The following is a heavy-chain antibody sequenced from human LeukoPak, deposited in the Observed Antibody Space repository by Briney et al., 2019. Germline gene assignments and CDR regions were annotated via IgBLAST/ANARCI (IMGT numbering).Heavy chain of an antibody. J-gene: IGHJ4*02. V-gene: IGHV3-9*01. D-gene: IGHD3-9*01. Sequence: GGSLRLSCAASGFTFDDYAMHWVRQAPGKGLEWVSGISWNSGSIGYADSVKGRFTISRDNAKNSLYLQMNSLRAEDTALYYCAKDITPYFDALLDYWGRGTLVTVSS. CDR2: ISWNSGSI. CDR3: AKDITPYFDALLDY. CDR1: GFTFDDYA.